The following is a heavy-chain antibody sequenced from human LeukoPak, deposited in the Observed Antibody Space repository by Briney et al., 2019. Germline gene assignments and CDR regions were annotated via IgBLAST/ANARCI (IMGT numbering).Heavy chain of an antibody. V-gene: IGHV4-30-4*08. CDR2: IYYSGST. J-gene: IGHJ4*02. Sequence: SETLSLTCAVYGGSFSDYFWSWIRQPPGKGLEWIGYIYYSGSTYYNPSLKSRVTISVDTSKNQFSLKLSSVTAADTAVYYCARGIDGYNPNVDYWGQGTLVTVSS. CDR1: GGSFSDYF. D-gene: IGHD5-24*01. CDR3: ARGIDGYNPNVDY.